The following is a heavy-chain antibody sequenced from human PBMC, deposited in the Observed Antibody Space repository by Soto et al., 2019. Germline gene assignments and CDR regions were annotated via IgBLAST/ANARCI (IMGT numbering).Heavy chain of an antibody. D-gene: IGHD3-10*01. CDR2: ISSSSSTI. J-gene: IGHJ4*02. CDR3: ARDTMVRGVIIEGLTDY. V-gene: IGHV3-48*01. Sequence: ESGGGLVQPGGSLRLSCAASGFTFSSYSMNWVRQAPGKGLEWVSYISSSSSTIYYADSVKGRFTISRDNAKNSLYLQMNSLRAEDTAVYYCARDTMVRGVIIEGLTDYWGQGTLVTVSS. CDR1: GFTFSSYS.